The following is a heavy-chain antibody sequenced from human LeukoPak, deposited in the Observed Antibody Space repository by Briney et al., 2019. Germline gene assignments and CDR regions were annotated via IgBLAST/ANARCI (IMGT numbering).Heavy chain of an antibody. CDR3: AREGAAAVAGTGWFDP. V-gene: IGHV4-39*07. CDR2: IYYSGST. D-gene: IGHD6-19*01. Sequence: SETLSLTCTVSGGSISSSSYYWGWIRQPPGKGLEWIGSIYYSGSTYYNPSLKSRVTISVDTSKNQFSLKLSSVTAADTAVYYCAREGAAAVAGTGWFDPWGQGTLVTVSS. CDR1: GGSISSSSYY. J-gene: IGHJ5*02.